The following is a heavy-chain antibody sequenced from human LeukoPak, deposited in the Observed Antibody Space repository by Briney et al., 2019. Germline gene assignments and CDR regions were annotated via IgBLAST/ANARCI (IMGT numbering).Heavy chain of an antibody. D-gene: IGHD4-17*01. CDR1: GASISSGGYY. V-gene: IGHV4-61*08. J-gene: IGHJ3*02. CDR3: ARDRDYVNAFDI. CDR2: IYYSGST. Sequence: MTSQTLSLTCTVSGASISSGGYYWSWIRQPPGKGLEWIGYIYYSGSTNYNPSLKSRVTISVDTSKNQFSLKLSSVTAADTAVYYCARDRDYVNAFDIWGQGTMVTVSS.